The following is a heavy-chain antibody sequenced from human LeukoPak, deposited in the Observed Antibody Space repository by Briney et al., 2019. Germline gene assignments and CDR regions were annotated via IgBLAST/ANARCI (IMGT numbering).Heavy chain of an antibody. Sequence: PGGSLRLSCAASGFTVSSNYMSWVRQAPGKGLEWVSVIYSGGSTYYADSVKGRFTISRDNSKNTLYLQMNSLRAEDTAVYYCAKEGSYDYYYYGMDVWGQGTTVTVSS. CDR3: AKEGSYDYYYYGMDV. J-gene: IGHJ6*02. D-gene: IGHD1-26*01. V-gene: IGHV3-66*01. CDR2: IYSGGST. CDR1: GFTVSSNY.